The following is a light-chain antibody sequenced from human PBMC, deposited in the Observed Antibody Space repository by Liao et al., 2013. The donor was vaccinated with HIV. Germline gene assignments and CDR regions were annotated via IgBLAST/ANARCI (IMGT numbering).Light chain of an antibody. J-gene: IGLJ2*01. V-gene: IGLV3-21*01. CDR3: QVWDRDTAL. CDR2: YDR. Sequence: SYELTQPPSVSVAPGKAAAISCGGNNIGGKSVHWYQQRPGQAPVLVIHYDRDRPSGIPGRFSGSSSENTGTLTISGTQPMDEADYYCQVWDRDTALFGGGTKLTVL. CDR1: NIGGKS.